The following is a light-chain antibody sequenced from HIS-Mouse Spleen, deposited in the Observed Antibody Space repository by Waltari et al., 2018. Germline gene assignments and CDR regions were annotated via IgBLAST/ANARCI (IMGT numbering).Light chain of an antibody. CDR1: QSVSSY. J-gene: IGKJ2*01. CDR3: QQRSNWPPYT. CDR2: DAS. Sequence: EIVLTQSPATLSLSPGERATRYCRASQSVSSYLAWYQQKPGQAPRLLIYDASNRATGIPARFSGSGSGTDFTLTISSLEPEDFAVYYCQQRSNWPPYTFGQGTKLEIK. V-gene: IGKV3-11*01.